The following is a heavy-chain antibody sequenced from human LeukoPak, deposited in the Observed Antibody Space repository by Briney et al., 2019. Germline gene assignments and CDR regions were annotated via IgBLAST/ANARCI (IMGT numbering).Heavy chain of an antibody. CDR3: ARDLGVILRKTYNWFDP. Sequence: ASVKVSCKASGYTFTGYYMHWVRQAPGQGLEWMGWINPNSGGTNYAQKFQGRVTMTRDTSISTAYMELSRLRSDDTAVYYCARDLGVILRKTYNWFDPWGQGTLVTVSS. D-gene: IGHD2-21*01. CDR1: GYTFTGYY. V-gene: IGHV1-2*02. CDR2: INPNSGGT. J-gene: IGHJ5*02.